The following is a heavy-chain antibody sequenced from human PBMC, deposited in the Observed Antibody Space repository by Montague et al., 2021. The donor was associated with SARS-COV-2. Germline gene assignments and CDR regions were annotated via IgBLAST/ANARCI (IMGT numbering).Heavy chain of an antibody. CDR3: ARISHGSGMGFDY. CDR2: IYWYDEG. CDR1: GFSLDTSGEA. D-gene: IGHD3-10*01. J-gene: IGHJ4*02. V-gene: IGHV2-5*01. Sequence: PALVKPTQTLTLTCTFSGFSLDTSGEAVGWIRQPPGKALEWLAVIYWYDEGRYSPSLKSRLTIRKGTSKNQVVLTMTDMDPVDTATYYCARISHGSGMGFDYWGQGTLVTVSS.